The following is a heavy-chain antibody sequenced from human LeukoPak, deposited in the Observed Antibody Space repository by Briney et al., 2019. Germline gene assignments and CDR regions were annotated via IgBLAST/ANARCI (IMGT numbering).Heavy chain of an antibody. V-gene: IGHV3-23*01. Sequence: GSLRLSCAASGFTFSSYAMSWVRQAPGKGLEWVSAISGSGGSTYYADSVKGRFTISRDNSKNTLYLQMNSLRAEDTAVYYCAKASDWDDFWSGDCSFDPWGQGTLVTVSS. CDR2: ISGSGGST. CDR3: AKASDWDDFWSGDCSFDP. D-gene: IGHD3-3*01. CDR1: GFTFSSYA. J-gene: IGHJ5*02.